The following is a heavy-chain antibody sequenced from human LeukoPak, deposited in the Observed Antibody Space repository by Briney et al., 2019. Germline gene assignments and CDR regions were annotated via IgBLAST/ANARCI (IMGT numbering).Heavy chain of an antibody. V-gene: IGHV3-23*01. CDR2: ISGSGGST. CDR3: ARDPSGNLYLDY. J-gene: IGHJ4*02. D-gene: IGHD6-19*01. CDR1: GFTFSSYA. Sequence: PGGSLRLSCAASGFTFSSYAMSWVRQAPGKGLEWVSAISGSGGSTYYADSVKGRFTNSRDNSKNTLYLQMNSLRAEDTAVYYCARDPSGNLYLDYWGQGALVTVSS.